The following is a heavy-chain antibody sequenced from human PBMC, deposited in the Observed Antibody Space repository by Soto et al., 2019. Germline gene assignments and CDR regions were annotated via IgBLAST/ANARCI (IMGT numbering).Heavy chain of an antibody. V-gene: IGHV3-30*18. CDR3: VKGGYHYFDY. CDR2: ISYDGSNK. CDR1: RFTFSNYG. Sequence: QVQLVESGGGVVQPGRSLRLSCAASRFTFSNYGMHWVRQTPGKGLEWVAVISYDGSNKYYADSVKGRFTISRDNSKNTLYLQMNSLRAEDTAVYYCVKGGYHYFDYWGQGTLVTVSS. J-gene: IGHJ4*02. D-gene: IGHD5-12*01.